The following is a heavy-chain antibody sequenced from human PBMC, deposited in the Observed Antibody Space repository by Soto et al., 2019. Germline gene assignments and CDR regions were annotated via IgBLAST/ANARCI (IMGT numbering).Heavy chain of an antibody. CDR1: GGSISSGDYY. D-gene: IGHD3-22*01. V-gene: IGHV4-30-4*01. CDR2: IYYSGST. J-gene: IGHJ4*02. Sequence: QVQLQESGPGLVKPSQTLSLTCTVSGGSISSGDYYWNCIRQPPGKGLEWIGYIYYSGSTYYNPSLKSRVTISVDTSKNQFSLKLSSVTAADTAVYYCARDSYDSSGSSGYSFDYWGQGPLVTASS. CDR3: ARDSYDSSGSSGYSFDY.